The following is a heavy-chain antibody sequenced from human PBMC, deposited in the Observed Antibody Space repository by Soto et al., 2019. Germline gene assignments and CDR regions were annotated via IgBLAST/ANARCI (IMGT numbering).Heavy chain of an antibody. J-gene: IGHJ6*02. Sequence: ASVKVSCKASGYTFTSYGISWVRQAPGQGLEWMGWISAYNGNTNYAQKLQGRVTMTTDTSTSTAYMELRSLRSDGTAVYYCARDYPEYSSSDPLDYGMDVWGQGTTVTVSS. CDR3: ARDYPEYSSSDPLDYGMDV. CDR1: GYTFTSYG. D-gene: IGHD6-6*01. V-gene: IGHV1-18*01. CDR2: ISAYNGNT.